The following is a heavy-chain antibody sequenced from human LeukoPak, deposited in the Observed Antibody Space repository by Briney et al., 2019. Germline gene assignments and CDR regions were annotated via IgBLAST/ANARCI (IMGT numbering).Heavy chain of an antibody. J-gene: IGHJ3*02. CDR2: IYYSGST. CDR1: GGSISTYY. D-gene: IGHD3-22*01. CDR3: AREGTYYDSSGYSEDAFDI. Sequence: SETLSLTCTVSGGSISTYYWSWNRQPPGKGLEWIGYIYYSGSTNYNPSLKSRVTISVDTSKNQFSLKLSSMTAADTAVYYCAREGTYYDSSGYSEDAFDIWGQGTMVTVSS. V-gene: IGHV4-59*01.